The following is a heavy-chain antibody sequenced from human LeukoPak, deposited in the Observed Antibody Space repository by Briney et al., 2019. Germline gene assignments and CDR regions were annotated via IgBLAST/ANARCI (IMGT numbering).Heavy chain of an antibody. Sequence: SETLSLTCTVSGGSISSYYWSWIRQPPGKGLEWIGYIYYSGSTNYNPSLKSRVTISVDTSKNRFSLKLSSVTAADTAVYYCAGHGDGYNWGIDYWGQGTLVTVSS. CDR2: IYYSGST. CDR1: GGSISSYY. D-gene: IGHD5-24*01. V-gene: IGHV4-59*08. J-gene: IGHJ4*02. CDR3: AGHGDGYNWGIDY.